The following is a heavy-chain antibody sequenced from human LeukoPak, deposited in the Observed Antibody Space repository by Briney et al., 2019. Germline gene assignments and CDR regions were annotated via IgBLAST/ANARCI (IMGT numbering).Heavy chain of an antibody. V-gene: IGHV4-59*01. J-gene: IGHJ5*02. D-gene: IGHD3-22*01. CDR2: IYYSGST. CDR3: ARDSSDYDSSGYYGKYNWFDP. CDR1: GGSTSSYY. Sequence: SEALSLTCTVSGGSTSSYYWSWIRQPPGKGLEWIGYIYYSGSTNYNPSLKSRVTISVDTSKNQFSLKLSSVTAADTAVYYCARDSSDYDSSGYYGKYNWFDPWGQGTLVTVSS.